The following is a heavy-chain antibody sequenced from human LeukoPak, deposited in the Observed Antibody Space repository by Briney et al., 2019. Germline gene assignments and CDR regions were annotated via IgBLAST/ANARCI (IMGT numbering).Heavy chain of an antibody. CDR2: IDHIGRT. D-gene: IGHD2-2*01. V-gene: IGHV4-34*01. Sequence: PSETLSLTCAVYGESLQSFYWSWIRQPPGKGPEWIGEIDHIGRTKYNPSLKSRLTISIDTSKKQFSLRLGSLTAADTAVYYCAKPIDCSSTISTGPMDVWGKGTTVTVSA. J-gene: IGHJ6*04. CDR1: GESLQSFY. CDR3: AKPIDCSSTISTGPMDV.